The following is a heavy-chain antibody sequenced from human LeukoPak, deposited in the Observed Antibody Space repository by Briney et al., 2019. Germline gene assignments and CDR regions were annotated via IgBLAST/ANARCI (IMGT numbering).Heavy chain of an antibody. D-gene: IGHD1-26*01. J-gene: IGHJ4*02. Sequence: SETLSLTCTVSGGSISSYYWSWIRQPPGKGLEWIGYIYYSGSTNYNPSLKSRVTISVDASKNQFSLKLSSVTAADTAVYYCAGGGDYSGSSYFDYWGQGTLVTVSS. CDR2: IYYSGST. CDR3: AGGGDYSGSSYFDY. CDR1: GGSISSYY. V-gene: IGHV4-59*01.